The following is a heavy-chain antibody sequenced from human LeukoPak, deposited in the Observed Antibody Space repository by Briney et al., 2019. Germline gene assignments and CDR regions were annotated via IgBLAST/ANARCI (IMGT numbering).Heavy chain of an antibody. D-gene: IGHD3-16*01. V-gene: IGHV3-23*01. CDR3: AKDLRVLGFDY. J-gene: IGHJ4*02. CDR1: GITFSSYA. Sequence: GASLRLSCAASGITFSSYAMSWVRQAPGKGLEWVSAISGSGGSTYYADSVKGRFTISRDNSKNTLYLQMNSLRAEDTAVYYCAKDLRVLGFDYWGQGTLVTVSS. CDR2: ISGSGGST.